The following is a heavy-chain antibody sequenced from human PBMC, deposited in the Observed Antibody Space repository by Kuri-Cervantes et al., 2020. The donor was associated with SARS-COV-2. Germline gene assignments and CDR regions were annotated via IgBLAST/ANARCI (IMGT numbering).Heavy chain of an antibody. CDR2: INSDGSST. J-gene: IGHJ4*02. Sequence: GESLKISCAASGFTFSSYWMHWVRQAPGKGLVWVSRINSDGSSTSYADSVKGRFTISRDNSQNTVYLQMNSLRGEDTALYYCAQDVSQLGRACRYWGRGTLVTVSS. D-gene: IGHD6-6*01. V-gene: IGHV3-74*01. CDR3: AQDVSQLGRACRY. CDR1: GFTFSSYW.